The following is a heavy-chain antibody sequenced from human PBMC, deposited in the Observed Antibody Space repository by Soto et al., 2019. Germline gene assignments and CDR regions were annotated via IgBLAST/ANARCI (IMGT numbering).Heavy chain of an antibody. CDR1: GYIFVKYG. V-gene: IGHV1-18*01. CDR2: ISAYSGNT. D-gene: IGHD5-12*01. J-gene: IGHJ6*02. Sequence: QVQLVQSGDEVRKPGSSVKVSCKASGYIFVKYGIAWVRQAPGQGLEWMGWISAYSGNTHYASKVQGRLTMTTDTSTSTAYMDLGSLTSDDTAVYYCAMVDNYATPTPQDVWGQGTTVTVSS. CDR3: AMVDNYATPTPQDV.